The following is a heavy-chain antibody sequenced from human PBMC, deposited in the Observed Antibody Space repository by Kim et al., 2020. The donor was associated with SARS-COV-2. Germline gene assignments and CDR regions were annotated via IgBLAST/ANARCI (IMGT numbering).Heavy chain of an antibody. V-gene: IGHV4-31*02. D-gene: IGHD3-16*01. CDR3: ARGVYDYVWGSYPLPYY. Sequence: LKSRVTISVDTSKNQFSLKLSSVTAADTAVYYCARGVYDYVWGSYPLPYYWGQGTLVTVSS. J-gene: IGHJ4*02.